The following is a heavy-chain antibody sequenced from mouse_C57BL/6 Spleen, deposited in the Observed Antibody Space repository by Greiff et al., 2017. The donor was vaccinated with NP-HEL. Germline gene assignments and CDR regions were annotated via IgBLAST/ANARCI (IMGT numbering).Heavy chain of an antibody. CDR3: TTDYYGSSSLFDY. J-gene: IGHJ2*01. Sequence: QVQLQPSGAELVRPGASVTLSCKASGYTFTDYEMHWVKQTPVHGLEWIGAIDPETGGTAYNQKFKGKAILTADKSSSTAYMELRSLTSEDSAVYDCTTDYYGSSSLFDYWGQGTTLTVSS. CDR1: GYTFTDYE. CDR2: IDPETGGT. D-gene: IGHD1-1*01. V-gene: IGHV1-15*01.